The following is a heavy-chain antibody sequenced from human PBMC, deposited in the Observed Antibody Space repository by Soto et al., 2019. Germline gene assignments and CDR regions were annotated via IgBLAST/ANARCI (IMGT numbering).Heavy chain of an antibody. CDR3: ASPYCSGGSCYLTEYFKH. D-gene: IGHD2-15*01. CDR1: GFSFSYYA. J-gene: IGHJ1*01. CDR2: IAYDASKK. Sequence: QVQLVESGGGVVQPGRSLRLSCAASGFSFSYYAMHWVRQAPGKGLEWVAVIAYDASKKYYADSVKGRFTISRDNSKNTLYLQMNSLRDEDTAVYDGASPYCSGGSCYLTEYFKHWGQGTLVTVSS. V-gene: IGHV3-30*03.